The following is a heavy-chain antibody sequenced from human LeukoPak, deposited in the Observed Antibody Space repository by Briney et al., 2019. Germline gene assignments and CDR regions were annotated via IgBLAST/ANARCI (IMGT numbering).Heavy chain of an antibody. J-gene: IGHJ4*02. CDR3: ARGRPLDYGGNSIYFDY. Sequence: GGSLRLSCAASGFTFSSYWMSWVRQAPGKGLEWVANIKQDGSEKYYVDSVKGRFTISRENAKNSLYLQMNSLRAEDTAVYYCARGRPLDYGGNSIYFDYWGQGTLVTVSS. D-gene: IGHD4-23*01. CDR1: GFTFSSYW. V-gene: IGHV3-7*01. CDR2: IKQDGSEK.